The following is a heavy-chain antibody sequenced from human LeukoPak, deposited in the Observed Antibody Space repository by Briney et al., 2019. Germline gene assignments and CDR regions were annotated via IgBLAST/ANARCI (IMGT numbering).Heavy chain of an antibody. CDR2: INHSGST. Sequence: PSETLSLTCAVYGGSFSVYYWSWIRQPPAKGLEWIGEINHSGSTNYNPSLKSRVTISVDTSKNQFSLKPSSVTAADTAVYYCARSGYSSGWYAPYNWFDPWGQGTLVTVSS. D-gene: IGHD6-19*01. V-gene: IGHV4-34*01. J-gene: IGHJ5*02. CDR3: ARSGYSSGWYAPYNWFDP. CDR1: GGSFSVYY.